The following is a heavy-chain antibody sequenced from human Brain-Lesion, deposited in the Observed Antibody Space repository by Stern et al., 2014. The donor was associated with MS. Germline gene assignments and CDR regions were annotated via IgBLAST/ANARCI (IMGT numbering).Heavy chain of an antibody. CDR1: GGSIRSGGYY. D-gene: IGHD2-8*01. V-gene: IGHV4-31*03. J-gene: IGHJ5*02. Sequence: MQLVESGPGLVKPSQTLSLTCTVSGGSIRSGGYYWSWIRQHPGKGLAWIGYIHYSGSTYYNSARKSRVTISRDTSKNQFSLNLNSVTAADTAVYYCARVGVYVQTGWFDPWGQGALVTVSS. CDR3: ARVGVYVQTGWFDP. CDR2: IHYSGST.